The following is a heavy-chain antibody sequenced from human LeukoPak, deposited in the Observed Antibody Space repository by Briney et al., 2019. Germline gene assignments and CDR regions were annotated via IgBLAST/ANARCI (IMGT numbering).Heavy chain of an antibody. CDR1: GFTFSSYG. D-gene: IGHD1-7*01. CDR3: ARVQNWNLVGLDY. Sequence: GRSLRLPCAASGFTFSSYGMHWVRQAPGKGLEWVAVIWYDGSNKYYADSVKGRFTISRDNSKNTLYLQMNSLRAEDTAVYYCARVQNWNLVGLDYWGQGTLVTVSS. CDR2: IWYDGSNK. J-gene: IGHJ4*02. V-gene: IGHV3-33*01.